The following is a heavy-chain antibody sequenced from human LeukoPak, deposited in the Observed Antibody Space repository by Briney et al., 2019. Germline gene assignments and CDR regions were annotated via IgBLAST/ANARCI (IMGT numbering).Heavy chain of an antibody. CDR2: TYYRSKWYN. J-gene: IGHJ3*02. Sequence: SQTLSITCAISGDSVSSNSAGWNWIRQSPSRGLEWLGRTYYRSKWYNDYAISVKSRIIINPDTSKNQLSLQLKSATPEDTAVYFCARDAFDSSGYYSGAFDIWGPGTMVTVSS. CDR1: GDSVSSNSAG. D-gene: IGHD3-22*01. CDR3: ARDAFDSSGYYSGAFDI. V-gene: IGHV6-1*01.